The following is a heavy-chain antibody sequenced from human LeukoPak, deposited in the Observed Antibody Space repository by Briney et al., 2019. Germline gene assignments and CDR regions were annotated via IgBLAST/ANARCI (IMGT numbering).Heavy chain of an antibody. V-gene: IGHV3-15*01. Sequence: KSGGSLRLSCAASGFTFSKVWMSWVRQAPGKGLEWVGRIKSKTDGGTIDYAAPVQGRFTISREDSKDTLFLQMNSLKTEDTAVYYCTTDLSELDDSGYYAKYFHHWRQGTLVSVSP. J-gene: IGHJ1*01. CDR3: TTDLSELDDSGYYAKYFHH. D-gene: IGHD3-22*01. CDR1: GFTFSKVW. CDR2: IKSKTDGGTI.